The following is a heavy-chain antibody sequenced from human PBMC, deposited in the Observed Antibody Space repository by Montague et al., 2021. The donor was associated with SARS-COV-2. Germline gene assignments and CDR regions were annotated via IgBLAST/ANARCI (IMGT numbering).Heavy chain of an antibody. CDR1: RGSFSNYY. CDR2: INQGGAP. J-gene: IGHJ3*02. Sequence: SETLSLTCAVSRGSFSNYYWTWIRQSPGKGLEWIGEINQGGAPNYTPSLKSRVTISLDTSKKQISLKLNSVTVADTAVFFCARGRPVLGSFRHFDSISSGALDIWAQGSLVIVSS. V-gene: IGHV4-34*01. CDR3: ARGRPVLGSFRHFDSISSGALDI. D-gene: IGHD3-9*01.